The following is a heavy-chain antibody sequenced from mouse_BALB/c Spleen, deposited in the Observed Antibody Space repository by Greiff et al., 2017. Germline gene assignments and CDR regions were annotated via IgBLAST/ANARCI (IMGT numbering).Heavy chain of an antibody. J-gene: IGHJ3*01. Sequence: QVQLKESGPGLVAPSQSLSITCTVSGFSLTSYDISWIRQPPGKGLEWLGVIWTGGGTNYNSAFMSRLSISKDNSKSQVFLKMNSLQTDDTAIYYCVRPSTSEGTWCAYWGQGTLVTVSA. D-gene: IGHD1-1*01. CDR1: GFSLTSYD. V-gene: IGHV2-9-2*01. CDR2: IWTGGGT. CDR3: VRPSTSEGTWCAY.